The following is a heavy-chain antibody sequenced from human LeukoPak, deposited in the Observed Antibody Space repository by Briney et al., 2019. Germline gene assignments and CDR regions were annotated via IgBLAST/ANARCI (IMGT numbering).Heavy chain of an antibody. D-gene: IGHD2-21*02. Sequence: TSETLSLTCIVSGGSISSSTYYWGWIRQPPGKGLEWIGTVYYSGNTYYNPSLKSRVTISVDTSKNQFSLKLSSVTAADTAVYYCARGVVVTADYAFDIWGQGTMVTISS. CDR1: GGSISSSTYY. V-gene: IGHV4-39*02. J-gene: IGHJ3*02. CDR2: VYYSGNT. CDR3: ARGVVVTADYAFDI.